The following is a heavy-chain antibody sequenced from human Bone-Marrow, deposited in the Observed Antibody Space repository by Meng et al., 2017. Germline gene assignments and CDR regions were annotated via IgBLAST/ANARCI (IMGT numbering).Heavy chain of an antibody. CDR1: GFTCGDYA. CDR3: TRDQGYCSSTSCPVPDAFDI. Sequence: GESLKISCTASGFTCGDYAMSWFRQAPGKGLEWVGFIRSKAYGGTTEYAASVKGRFTISRDDSKSIAYLQMNSLKTEDTAVYYCTRDQGYCSSTSCPVPDAFDIWGQGTMVTVSS. D-gene: IGHD2-2*01. J-gene: IGHJ3*02. CDR2: IRSKAYGGTT. V-gene: IGHV3-49*03.